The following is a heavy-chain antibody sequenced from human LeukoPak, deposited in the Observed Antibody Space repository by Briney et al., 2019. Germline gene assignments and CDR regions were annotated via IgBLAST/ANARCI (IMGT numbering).Heavy chain of an antibody. CDR2: ISGSGGST. V-gene: IGHV3-23*01. J-gene: IGHJ4*02. D-gene: IGHD3-22*01. CDR1: GFTFSSYA. Sequence: PGGSLRLSCAASGFTFSSYAMSWVRQAPGKGLGWVSAISGSGGSTYYADSVKGRFTISRDNSKNTLYLQMNSLRAEDTAVYYCAKVLYYYDSSGYELWGQGTLVTVSS. CDR3: AKVLYYYDSSGYEL.